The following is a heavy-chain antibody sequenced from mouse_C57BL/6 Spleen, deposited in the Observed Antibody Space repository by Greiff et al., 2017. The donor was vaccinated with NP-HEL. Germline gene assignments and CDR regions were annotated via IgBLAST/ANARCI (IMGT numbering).Heavy chain of an antibody. CDR3: ARGYYGSSYGYFDV. Sequence: QVQLQQPGAELVRPGSSVKLSCKASGYTFTSYWMDWVKQRPGQGLEWIGNIYPSDSETHYNQKFKDKATLTVDKSSSTAYMQLSSLTSEDSAVYYCARGYYGSSYGYFDVWSTGTTVTVSS. CDR2: IYPSDSET. J-gene: IGHJ1*03. V-gene: IGHV1-61*01. CDR1: GYTFTSYW. D-gene: IGHD1-1*01.